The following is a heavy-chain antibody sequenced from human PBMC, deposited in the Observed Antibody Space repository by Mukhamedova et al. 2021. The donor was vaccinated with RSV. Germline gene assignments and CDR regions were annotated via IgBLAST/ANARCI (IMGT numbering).Heavy chain of an antibody. CDR3: ARGFEKLTRNYYYMDV. D-gene: IGHD3-16*01. J-gene: IGHJ6*03. Sequence: AEYMGGRVTITADESTSTAYMELSSLRSEDTAVYYCARGFEKLTRNYYYMDVWGKGTTVTVSS. V-gene: IGHV1-69*01.